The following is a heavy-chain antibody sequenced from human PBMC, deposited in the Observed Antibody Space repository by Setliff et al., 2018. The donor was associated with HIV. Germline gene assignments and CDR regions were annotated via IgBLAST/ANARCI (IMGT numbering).Heavy chain of an antibody. CDR3: ARGVGDGVGYMDD. CDR2: IYYSGST. J-gene: IGHJ6*03. D-gene: IGHD3-16*01. V-gene: IGHV4-31*03. Sequence: SETLSLTCTVSGGSISSGGYYWSWIRQHPGKGLEWIGYIYYSGSTYYNPSLKSRVTISVDTSKNQFSLKLSSVTAADTAVYYCARGVGDGVGYMDDWGKGTTVTVSS. CDR1: GGSISSGGYY.